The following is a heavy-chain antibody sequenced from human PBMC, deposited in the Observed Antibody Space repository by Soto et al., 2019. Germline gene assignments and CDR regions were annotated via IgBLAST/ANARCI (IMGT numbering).Heavy chain of an antibody. CDR1: GGSISSGDYY. V-gene: IGHV4-30-4*01. CDR3: ARERPDGASLDP. J-gene: IGHJ5*02. CDR2: IYSSGST. D-gene: IGHD6-6*01. Sequence: QVQLQESGPGLVKPSQTLSLTCTVSGGSISSGDYYWSWIRQPPGKGLEWIGYIYSSGSTYYSPSLKRRVTISLATSTNHFSLKLSSVTAADTAVYYCARERPDGASLDPCGQVTLVTVSS.